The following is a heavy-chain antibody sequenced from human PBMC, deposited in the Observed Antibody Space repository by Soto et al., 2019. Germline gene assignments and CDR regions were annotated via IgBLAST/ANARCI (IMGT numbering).Heavy chain of an antibody. CDR3: ARCYSWYRPSYGMYV. J-gene: IGHJ6*02. CDR1: GYSFTSYW. Sequence: GEYLKISCKGSGYSFTSYWIGWVRQMPGKGLEWMGIIYPGDSDTRYSPSFQGQVTISADKSISTAYLQWSSLKASDTALYYCARCYSWYRPSYGMYVWSQGTTVTVSS. CDR2: IYPGDSDT. D-gene: IGHD6-13*01. V-gene: IGHV5-51*01.